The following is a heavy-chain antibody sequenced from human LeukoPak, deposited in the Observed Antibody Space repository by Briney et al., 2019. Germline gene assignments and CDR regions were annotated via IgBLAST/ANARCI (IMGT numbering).Heavy chain of an antibody. CDR1: GGSISSGGYY. CDR2: IYYSGST. J-gene: IGHJ4*02. D-gene: IGHD3-3*01. CDR3: ARLVYYDFWSGYFTFPVGDY. V-gene: IGHV4-31*03. Sequence: SQTLSLTCTVSGGSISSGGYYWSWIRQHPGKGLEWIGYIYYSGSTYYNPSLKSRVTISVDTSKNQFSLKLSSLTAADTAVYYCARLVYYDFWSGYFTFPVGDYWGQGTLVTVSS.